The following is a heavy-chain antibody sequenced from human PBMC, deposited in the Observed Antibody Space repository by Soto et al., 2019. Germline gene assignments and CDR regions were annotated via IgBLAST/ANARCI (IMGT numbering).Heavy chain of an antibody. J-gene: IGHJ6*02. CDR1: GGSLSSGDYY. V-gene: IGHV4-30-4*01. D-gene: IGHD3-9*01. Sequence: KSSETLSLTCTVSGGSLSSGDYYWSWIRQPPGKGLEWIGYIYHSGNTYYNPSLKSRVTISVVTSKNHFSLKMSSVTAADTAVYYCARVELRYFDWSPVFLGMDVWGQGTTVTVSS. CDR2: IYHSGNT. CDR3: ARVELRYFDWSPVFLGMDV.